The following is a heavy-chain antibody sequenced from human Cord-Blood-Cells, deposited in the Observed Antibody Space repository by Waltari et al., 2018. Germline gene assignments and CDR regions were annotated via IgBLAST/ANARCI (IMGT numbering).Heavy chain of an antibody. CDR1: GYSFTSYW. Sequence: EVQLVQSGAEVNKPGESLKISCKRSGYSFTSYWIGRVRQMPGNRLEWMGIIYPGDSDTRYSPSFQGQGTISADKSISTAYLQWSSLKASDTAMYYCARVPDGGFWSGYYYYGMDVWGQGTTVTVSS. CDR2: IYPGDSDT. J-gene: IGHJ6*02. CDR3: ARVPDGGFWSGYYYYGMDV. V-gene: IGHV5-51*03. D-gene: IGHD3-3*01.